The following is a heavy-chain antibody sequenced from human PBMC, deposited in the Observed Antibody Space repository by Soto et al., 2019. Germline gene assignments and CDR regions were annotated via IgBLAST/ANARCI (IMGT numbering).Heavy chain of an antibody. J-gene: IGHJ6*02. CDR3: AKDLVPAAPGGMDV. CDR1: GFTFSSYG. CDR2: ISYDGSNK. Sequence: GGSLRLSCAASGFTFSSYGMHWVRQAPGKGLEWVAVISYDGSNKYYADSVRGRFTISRDNSKNTLYLQMNSLRAEDTAVYYCAKDLVPAAPGGMDVWGQGTTVTVSS. D-gene: IGHD2-2*01. V-gene: IGHV3-30*18.